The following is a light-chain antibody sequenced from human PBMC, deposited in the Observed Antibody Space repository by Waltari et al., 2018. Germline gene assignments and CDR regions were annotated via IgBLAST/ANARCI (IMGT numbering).Light chain of an antibody. CDR2: DVS. J-gene: IGLJ3*02. V-gene: IGLV2-23*02. CDR3: CSYAGSSRV. Sequence: SALTQPRSVAGSTGQPITISYTATSSDIGGYNYVAWYQQHPGKAPKLIIYDVSKRPSGVSNRFSGSKAGNTASLTISGLQAEDEADYYCCSYAGSSRVFGGGTKLTVL. CDR1: SSDIGGYNY.